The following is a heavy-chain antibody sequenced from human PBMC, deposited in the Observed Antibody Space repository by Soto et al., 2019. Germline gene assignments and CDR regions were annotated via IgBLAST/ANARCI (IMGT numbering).Heavy chain of an antibody. CDR2: FDPEDGET. CDR3: ATALAVLAGYYHYFDY. Sequence: ASVKVSCKVSGYTLTELSMHWVRQAPGKGLEWMGGFDPEDGETIYAQKFQGRVTMTEDTSTDTAYMELSSLRSEDTAVYYCATALAVLAGYYHYFDYRGQGTLVTVSS. D-gene: IGHD3-22*01. V-gene: IGHV1-24*01. J-gene: IGHJ4*02. CDR1: GYTLTELS.